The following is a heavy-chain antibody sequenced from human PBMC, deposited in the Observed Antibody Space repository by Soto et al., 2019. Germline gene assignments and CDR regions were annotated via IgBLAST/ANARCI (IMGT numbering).Heavy chain of an antibody. D-gene: IGHD6-6*01. CDR3: ARGGYTYSSSSHIDY. CDR1: GFTFSSYA. V-gene: IGHV3-30-3*01. Sequence: QVQLVESGGGVVQPGRSLRLSCAASGFTFSSYAMHWVRQAPGKGLEWVAVRSYDGSNKYYADSVKGRFTISRDNSKNTLYLQMNSLVAEDTAGYYCARGGYTYSSSSHIDYWGQGTLVNVS. CDR2: RSYDGSNK. J-gene: IGHJ4*02.